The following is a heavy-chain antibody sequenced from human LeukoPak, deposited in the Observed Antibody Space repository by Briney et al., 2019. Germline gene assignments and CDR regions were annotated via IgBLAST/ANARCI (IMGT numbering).Heavy chain of an antibody. CDR3: ARDYCSSTSCYTHWFDP. J-gene: IGHJ5*02. CDR2: IIPIFGTA. CDR1: GGTFSSYA. V-gene: IGHV1-69*01. Sequence: SVKVSCKASGGTFSSYAISWVRQSPGQGLEWMGGIIPIFGTANYAQKFQGRVTITADESTSTAYMELSSLRSEDTAVYYCARDYCSSTSCYTHWFDPWGQGTLVTVSS. D-gene: IGHD2-2*02.